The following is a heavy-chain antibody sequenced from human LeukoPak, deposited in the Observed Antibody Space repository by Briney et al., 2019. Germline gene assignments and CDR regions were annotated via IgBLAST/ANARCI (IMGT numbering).Heavy chain of an antibody. CDR3: AKVSGYSYSEWYFDY. Sequence: GGSLRLSCAASGFTFSSYAMSWVRQAPGKGLEWVSAISGSGGSTYYADSVKGRFTISRDNSKNTLYLQMNSLRAEDTAVYYCAKVSGYSYSEWYFDYWGQGTLVTVSS. D-gene: IGHD5-18*01. CDR1: GFTFSSYA. V-gene: IGHV3-23*01. CDR2: ISGSGGST. J-gene: IGHJ4*02.